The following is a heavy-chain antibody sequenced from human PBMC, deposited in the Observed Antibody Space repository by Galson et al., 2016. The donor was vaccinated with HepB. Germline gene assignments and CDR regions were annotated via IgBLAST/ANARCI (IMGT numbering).Heavy chain of an antibody. J-gene: IGHJ4*02. D-gene: IGHD4-11*01. Sequence: SVKVSCRASGGTFFNYAVSWVRQAPGQGLEWMGRIIPILGMTNYAQKFQGRVTITADKSTTTAYMELTSLRSEDTAGYFCARTTASNSVPGTDDYWGQGTLVTVSS. CDR1: GGTFFNYA. CDR3: ARTTASNSVPGTDDY. CDR2: IIPILGMT. V-gene: IGHV1-69*04.